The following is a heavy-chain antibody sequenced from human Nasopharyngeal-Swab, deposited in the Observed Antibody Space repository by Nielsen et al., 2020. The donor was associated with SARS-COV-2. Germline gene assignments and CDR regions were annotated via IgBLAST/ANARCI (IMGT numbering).Heavy chain of an antibody. CDR1: GGSISSSSYY. Sequence: SETLSLTCTVSGGSISSSSYYWGWIRQPPGKGLEWIGSIYYSGSTYYNPSLKSRVTISVDTSKNQFSLKLRSVTAADTAVYYCARFYDFWSGYHVDPWGQGTLVTVSS. CDR3: ARFYDFWSGYHVDP. V-gene: IGHV4-39*07. D-gene: IGHD3-3*01. CDR2: IYYSGST. J-gene: IGHJ5*02.